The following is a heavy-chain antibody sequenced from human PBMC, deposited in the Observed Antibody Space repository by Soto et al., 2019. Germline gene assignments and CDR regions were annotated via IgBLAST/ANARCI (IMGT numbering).Heavy chain of an antibody. CDR1: GFTFSSYA. CDR3: AREENTPIAVAHGDYFDY. CDR2: ISYDGSNK. Sequence: GGSLRLSCAASGFTFSSYAMHWVRQAPGKGLEWVAVISYDGSNKYYADSVKGRFTISSDNSKNTLYLQMNSLRAEDTAVYYCAREENTPIAVAHGDYFDYWGQGTLVTVSS. J-gene: IGHJ4*02. V-gene: IGHV3-30-3*01. D-gene: IGHD6-19*01.